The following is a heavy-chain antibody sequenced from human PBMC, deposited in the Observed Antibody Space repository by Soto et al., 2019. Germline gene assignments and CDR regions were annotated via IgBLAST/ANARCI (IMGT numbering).Heavy chain of an antibody. CDR1: GDSISSSDY. CDR3: ARLPVVVIALGDFDP. J-gene: IGHJ5*02. Sequence: QLQLQESGPGLVKPSETLSLTCTVSGDSISSSDYWGWVRQPPGKGLECIGAVYFTGFTYYNPSLKRGLTISLYTSKNQFSLRLSSVTAADTAIYYCARLPVVVIALGDFDPWGPGNLVTVSS. D-gene: IGHD2-21*01. V-gene: IGHV4-39*01. CDR2: VYFTGFT.